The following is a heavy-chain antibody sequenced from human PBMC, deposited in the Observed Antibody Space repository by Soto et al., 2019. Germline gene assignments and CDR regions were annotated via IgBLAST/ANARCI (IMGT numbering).Heavy chain of an antibody. CDR2: ISYDGSNK. D-gene: IGHD4-17*01. J-gene: IGHJ5*02. Sequence: QVQLVESGGGVVQPGRSLRLSCAASGFTFSSYAMHWVRQAPGKGLEWVAVISYDGSNKYYADSVKGRFTISRDNSKNTLYLQMNSLRAEDTAVYYCARDRYITTVTTSNWFDPWGQGTLVTVSS. CDR3: ARDRYITTVTTSNWFDP. V-gene: IGHV3-30-3*01. CDR1: GFTFSSYA.